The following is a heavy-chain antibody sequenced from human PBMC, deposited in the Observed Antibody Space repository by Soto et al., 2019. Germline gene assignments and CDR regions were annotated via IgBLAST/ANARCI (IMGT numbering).Heavy chain of an antibody. Sequence: PRASVKGSCTASGYTFTSYYMHGVRQAPGQGLEWMGIINPSGGSTSYEQKFQGRVTMTRDTSTSTVCMELSSLRSEDTAVYYCARGGYGAVRGGDAFDIWGQGTRVTVSS. CDR2: INPSGGST. J-gene: IGHJ3*02. D-gene: IGHD4-17*01. V-gene: IGHV1-46*01. CDR1: GYTFTSYY. CDR3: ARGGYGAVRGGDAFDI.